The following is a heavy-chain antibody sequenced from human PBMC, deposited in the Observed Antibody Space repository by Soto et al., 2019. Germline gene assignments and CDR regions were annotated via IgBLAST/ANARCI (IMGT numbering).Heavy chain of an antibody. CDR2: IIPIFGTA. D-gene: IGHD4-17*01. CDR3: AGSKPTGRYYYYYGMDV. V-gene: IGHV1-69*01. J-gene: IGHJ6*02. CDR1: GGTFSSYA. Sequence: QVQLVQSGAEVKKPGSSVKVSCKASGGTFSSYAISWVRQAPGQGLEWMGGIIPIFGTANYAQKFQGRVTSIADESTSTAYMEVSSLRSEDTAVYYCAGSKPTGRYYYYYGMDVWGQGTTVTVSS.